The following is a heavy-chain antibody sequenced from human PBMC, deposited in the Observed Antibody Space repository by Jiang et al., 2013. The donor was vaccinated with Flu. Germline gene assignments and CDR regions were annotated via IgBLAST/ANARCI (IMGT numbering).Heavy chain of an antibody. J-gene: IGHJ3*02. Sequence: RQAPGQGLEWMGIINPIFGTANYAQRFQGRVTITADESTSTAYMELSSLRSEDTAVYYCARSSMVRGLIDAFDIWGQGTMVTVSS. CDR2: INPIFGTA. CDR3: ARSSMVRGLIDAFDI. V-gene: IGHV1-69*15. D-gene: IGHD3-10*01.